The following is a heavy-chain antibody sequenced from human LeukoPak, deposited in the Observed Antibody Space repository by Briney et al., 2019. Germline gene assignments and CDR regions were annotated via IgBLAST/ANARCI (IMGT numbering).Heavy chain of an antibody. Sequence: ALVKVSCKASGYTFTSYYMHWVRQAPGQGLEWMGIINPSGGSTSYAQKFQGRVTMTRDTSTSTVYMELSSLRSEDTAVYYCATYCSGGSCYPGAWDYWGQGTLVTVSS. CDR3: ATYCSGGSCYPGAWDY. CDR1: GYTFTSYY. V-gene: IGHV1-46*01. CDR2: INPSGGST. D-gene: IGHD2-15*01. J-gene: IGHJ4*02.